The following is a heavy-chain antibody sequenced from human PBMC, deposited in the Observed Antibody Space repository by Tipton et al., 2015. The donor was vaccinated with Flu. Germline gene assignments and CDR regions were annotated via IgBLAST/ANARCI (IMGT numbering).Heavy chain of an antibody. J-gene: IGHJ4*02. D-gene: IGHD3-10*01. CDR2: IYTSGST. CDR3: ARASGSGTYVIFDY. Sequence: LRLSCIVSGGSMSSFYWSWIRQPAGKGLEWIGRIYTSGSTIYHPSLKSRVTMSVDTSKNEFSLKLNSVTAAYTAVYYCARASGSGTYVIFDYWGQGTLVTVSS. V-gene: IGHV4-4*07. CDR1: GGSMSSFY.